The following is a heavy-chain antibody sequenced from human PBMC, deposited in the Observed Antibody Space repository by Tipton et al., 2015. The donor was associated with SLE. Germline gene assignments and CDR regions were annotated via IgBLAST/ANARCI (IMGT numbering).Heavy chain of an antibody. CDR2: IYHSGST. Sequence: TCAVSGYSISSGYYWGWIRQPPGKGLEWIGSIYHSGSTYYNPSLKSRVTISVDTSKNQFSLKLSSVTAADTAVYYCARSIAAAVADAFDIWGQGTMVTVSS. J-gene: IGHJ3*02. D-gene: IGHD6-13*01. CDR3: ARSIAAAVADAFDI. V-gene: IGHV4-38-2*01. CDR1: GYSISSGYY.